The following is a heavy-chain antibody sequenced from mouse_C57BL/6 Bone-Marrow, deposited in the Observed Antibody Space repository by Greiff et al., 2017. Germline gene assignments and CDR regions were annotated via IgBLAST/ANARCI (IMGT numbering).Heavy chain of an antibody. J-gene: IGHJ4*01. CDR1: GYTFTSYW. CDR2: IDPSDSYT. CDR3: ARGWYYAMDY. D-gene: IGHD1-1*02. Sequence: QVQLQQPGAELVMPGASVKLSCKASGYTFTSYWMHWVKQRPGQGLEWIGEIDPSDSYTNYNQKFKGKSTLTVDKSSSTAYMQLSSLTSEDSAVYYCARGWYYAMDYWGQGTSVTVSS. V-gene: IGHV1-69*01.